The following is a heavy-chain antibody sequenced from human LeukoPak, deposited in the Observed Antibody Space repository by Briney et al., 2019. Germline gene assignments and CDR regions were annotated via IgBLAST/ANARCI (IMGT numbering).Heavy chain of an antibody. CDR3: ARYYDSSGYYYVNAFDI. V-gene: IGHV4-59*01. CDR2: IYYSGST. CDR1: GGSISSYY. Sequence: PSETLSLTCTVSGGSISSYYWSWIRQPPGKGLEWIGYIYYSGSTNYNPSLKSRVTISVDTSKNQFSLKLSSVTAADTAVYYCARYYDSSGYYYVNAFDIWGQGTMVTVSS. J-gene: IGHJ3*02. D-gene: IGHD3-22*01.